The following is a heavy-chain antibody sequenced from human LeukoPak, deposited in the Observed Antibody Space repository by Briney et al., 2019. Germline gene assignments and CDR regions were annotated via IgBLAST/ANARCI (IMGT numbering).Heavy chain of an antibody. CDR3: ARDPRGYCSSTSCLPEYFQH. J-gene: IGHJ1*01. CDR1: GGSFSGYY. CDR2: INHSGST. Sequence: PSETLSLTCAVYGGSFSGYYWSWIRQPPGKGLEWIGEINHSGSTNYNPSLKSRVTISVDTSKNQFSLKLSSVTAADTAVYYCARDPRGYCSSTSCLPEYFQHWGQGTLVTVSS. D-gene: IGHD2-2*01. V-gene: IGHV4-34*01.